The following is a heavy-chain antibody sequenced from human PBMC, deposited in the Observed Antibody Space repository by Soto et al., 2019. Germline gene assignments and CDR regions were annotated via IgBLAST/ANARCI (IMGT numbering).Heavy chain of an antibody. CDR3: ARASLRGPREYYFGMDV. CDR2: FYYTGSA. J-gene: IGHJ6*02. CDR1: GGSISSYY. Sequence: PSETLSLTCTVSGGSISSYYWTWIRQPPGKGLEWIASFYYTGSADYNPSLKSRITGSVASSRTQFSLRLRSVTAADSAVYYCARASLRGPREYYFGMDVWGQGATVTVSS. V-gene: IGHV4-59*01. D-gene: IGHD3-10*01.